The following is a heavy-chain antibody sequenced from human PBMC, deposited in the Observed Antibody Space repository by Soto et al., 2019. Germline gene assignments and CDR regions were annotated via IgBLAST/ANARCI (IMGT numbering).Heavy chain of an antibody. CDR2: INPSGGST. D-gene: IGHD2-8*01. CDR3: CGSGYCTNGVCYYGDFDY. Sequence: GASVKVSCKASGYTFTSYYMHWVRQAPGQGLEWMGIINPSGGSTSYAQKLQSRVTMTRDTSTNTAYMELSSLTTEDTALYYCCGSGYCTNGVCYYGDFDYWGQGTRVTVSS. J-gene: IGHJ4*02. V-gene: IGHV1-46*01. CDR1: GYTFTSYY.